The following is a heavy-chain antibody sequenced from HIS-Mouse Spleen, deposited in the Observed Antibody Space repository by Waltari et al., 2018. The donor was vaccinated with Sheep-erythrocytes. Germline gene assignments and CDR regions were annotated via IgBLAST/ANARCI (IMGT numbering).Heavy chain of an antibody. J-gene: IGHJ4*02. Sequence: QVQLQESGPGLVKPSQTLSLTCTVSGGSISSGGYCWSWIRQHPGKGLEWTGYICYRGSTDANPSLKGRVTISVDTAKNQFSLKLSSGTAADTAVYYCARDRLGIFGYWGQGTLVTVSS. CDR3: ARDRLGIFGY. CDR1: GGSISSGGYC. CDR2: ICYRGST. D-gene: IGHD7-27*01. V-gene: IGHV4-31*03.